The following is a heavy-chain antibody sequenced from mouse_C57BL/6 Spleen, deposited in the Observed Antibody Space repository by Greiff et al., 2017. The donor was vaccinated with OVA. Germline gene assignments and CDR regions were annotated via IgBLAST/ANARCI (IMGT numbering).Heavy chain of an antibody. D-gene: IGHD4-1*01. Sequence: EVQLQQSGPELVKPGASVKISCKASGYSFTGYYMNWVKQSPEKSLEWIGEINPSTGGTTYNQKFKAKATLTVDKSSSTAYMQLKSLTSEDSAVYYCARYLGRDYFDYWGQGTTLTVSS. CDR2: INPSTGGT. CDR3: ARYLGRDYFDY. J-gene: IGHJ2*01. CDR1: GYSFTGYY. V-gene: IGHV1-42*01.